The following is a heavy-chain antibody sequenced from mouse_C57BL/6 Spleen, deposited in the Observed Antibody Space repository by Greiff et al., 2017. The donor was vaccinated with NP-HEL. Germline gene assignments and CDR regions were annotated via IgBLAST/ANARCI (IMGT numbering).Heavy chain of an antibody. CDR2: IYPGDGDT. CDR1: GYAFSSSW. CDR3: AREGELGRYY. V-gene: IGHV1-82*01. D-gene: IGHD4-1*01. Sequence: QVQLKQSGPELVKPGASVKISCKASGYAFSSSWMNWVKQRPGKGLEWIGRIYPGDGDTNYNGKFKGKATLTADKSSSTAYMQLSSLTSEDSAVYFCAREGELGRYYWGQGTTLTVSS. J-gene: IGHJ2*01.